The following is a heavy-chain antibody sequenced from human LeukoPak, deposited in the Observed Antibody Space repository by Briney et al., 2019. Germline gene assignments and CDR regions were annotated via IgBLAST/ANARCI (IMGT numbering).Heavy chain of an antibody. V-gene: IGHV3-21*01. Sequence: GGSLRLSCAASGFNFNPYTIHWVRQAPGKGLEWVSCISSSGGYIDYADSVKGRFTVSRDNAKNSLYLQMNSLRAADTAVYYCAKALKDYGDYVGNYFDYWGQGTLVTVSS. J-gene: IGHJ4*02. CDR3: AKALKDYGDYVGNYFDY. CDR2: ISSSGGYI. CDR1: GFNFNPYT. D-gene: IGHD4-17*01.